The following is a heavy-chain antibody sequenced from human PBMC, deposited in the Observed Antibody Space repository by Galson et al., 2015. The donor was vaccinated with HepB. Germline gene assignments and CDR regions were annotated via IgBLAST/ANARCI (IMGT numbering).Heavy chain of an antibody. CDR1: GFTVSSNY. CDR3: ARVGAAAGMGIAFDI. CDR2: IYSGGST. V-gene: IGHV3-66*02. J-gene: IGHJ3*02. Sequence: SLRLSCAASGFTVSSNYMSWVRQAPGKGLEWVSVIYSGGSTYYADSVKGRFTISRDNSKNTLYLQMNSLRAEDTAVYYCARVGAAAGMGIAFDIWGQGTMVTVSS. D-gene: IGHD6-13*01.